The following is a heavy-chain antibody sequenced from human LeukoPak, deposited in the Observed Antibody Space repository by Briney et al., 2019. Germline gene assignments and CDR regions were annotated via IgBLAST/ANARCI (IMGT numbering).Heavy chain of an antibody. CDR1: GFTFSDYY. Sequence: GGSLRLSCAASGFTFSDYYMSWIRQAPGKGLEWVSYISSSSSYTNYADSVKGRFTISRDNAKNSLYLQMNSLRAEDTAVYYCARDKGYSYGLAYWGQGTLVTVSS. CDR3: ARDKGYSYGLAY. V-gene: IGHV3-11*05. J-gene: IGHJ4*02. D-gene: IGHD5-18*01. CDR2: ISSSSSYT.